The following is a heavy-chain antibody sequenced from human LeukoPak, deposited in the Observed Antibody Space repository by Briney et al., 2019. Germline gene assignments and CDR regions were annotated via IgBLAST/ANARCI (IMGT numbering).Heavy chain of an antibody. CDR1: GGSISSYY. V-gene: IGHV4-59*01. CDR3: ARGSSWGNHPVLETFYYYYYYMDV. D-gene: IGHD6-13*01. Sequence: SETLSLTCTVSGGSISSYYWSWIRQPPGKGLEWIGYIYYSGSTNYNPSLKSRVTISVDTSKNQFSLKLSSVTAADTAVYYCARGSSWGNHPVLETFYYYYYYMDVWGKGTTVTVSS. J-gene: IGHJ6*03. CDR2: IYYSGST.